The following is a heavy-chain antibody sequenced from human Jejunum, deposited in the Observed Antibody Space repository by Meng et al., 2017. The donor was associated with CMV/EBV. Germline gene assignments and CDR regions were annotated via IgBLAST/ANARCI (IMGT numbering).Heavy chain of an antibody. Sequence: TVSGASLPVDNYFWGWIRQAPGKRLEWIGTIHHTGPTYYNPSFLNRVTISLDKSKSQFSLKLSSVTAADTAVYYCAREATANYFDYWGQGMLVTVSS. CDR2: IHHTGPT. D-gene: IGHD5-18*01. CDR3: AREATANYFDY. CDR1: GASLPVDNYF. V-gene: IGHV4-39*07. J-gene: IGHJ4*02.